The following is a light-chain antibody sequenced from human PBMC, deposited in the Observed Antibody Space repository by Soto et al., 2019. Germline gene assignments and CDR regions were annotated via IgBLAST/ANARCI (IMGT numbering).Light chain of an antibody. CDR1: QGVSSN. V-gene: IGKV3-15*01. CDR3: QQCDNWLRT. Sequence: EIVMTQSPATLSVSPGERATLSCRASQGVSSNLAWYQQKPGQAPRLLIYGASTRATGIPARFSGSGSGTEFTLTISSLQSEDFAVYYCQQCDNWLRTFGQGTKVEIK. J-gene: IGKJ1*01. CDR2: GAS.